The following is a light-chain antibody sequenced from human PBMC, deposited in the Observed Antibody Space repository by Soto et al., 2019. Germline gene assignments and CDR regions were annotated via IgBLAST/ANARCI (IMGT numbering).Light chain of an antibody. V-gene: IGKV3-20*01. CDR2: GAS. CDR1: QSVSRSY. CDR3: QQYDSSPWT. J-gene: IGKJ1*01. Sequence: EIVLTQSPGTLALSPGERATLSCRASQSVSRSYLAWYQQKPGQAPRLLIDGASNRATGIPDRFSGSGSGTDFTLTISRLEPEDFAVYHCQQYDSSPWTFGQGTKVDI.